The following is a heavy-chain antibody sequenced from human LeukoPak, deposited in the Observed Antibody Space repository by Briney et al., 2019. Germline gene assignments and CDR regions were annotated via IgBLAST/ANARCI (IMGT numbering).Heavy chain of an antibody. CDR1: GGSISSYY. J-gene: IGHJ6*02. CDR3: ARVVPEAYYYYYGMDV. CDR2: IYYSGST. V-gene: IGHV4-59*01. Sequence: PSETLSLTCTVSGGSISSYYWSWIRQPPGKGLEWIGYIYYSGSTDYNPSLKSRVTISVDTSKNQFSLKLSSVTAADTAVYYCARVVPEAYYYYYGMDVWGQGTTVTVSS. D-gene: IGHD2-2*01.